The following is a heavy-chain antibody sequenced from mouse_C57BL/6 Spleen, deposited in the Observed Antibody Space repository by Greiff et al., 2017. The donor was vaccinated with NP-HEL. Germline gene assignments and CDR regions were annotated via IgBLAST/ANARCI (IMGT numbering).Heavy chain of an antibody. D-gene: IGHD2-2*01. CDR1: GYTFTTYP. V-gene: IGHV1-47*01. CDR3: ASSLREYGYDGYLDV. Sequence: VQLQQSGAELVKPGASVKMSCKASGYTFTTYPIEWMKQNPGKSLEWIGNFHPDNDDTKYNEKFKGKATLTVEKSSSTAYLELSRITSDDSAVYYCASSLREYGYDGYLDVWGKGTTVTVSS. J-gene: IGHJ1*03. CDR2: FHPDNDDT.